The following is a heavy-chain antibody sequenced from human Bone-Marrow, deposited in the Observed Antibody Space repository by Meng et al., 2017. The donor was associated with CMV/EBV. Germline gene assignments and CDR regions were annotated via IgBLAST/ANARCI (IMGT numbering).Heavy chain of an antibody. D-gene: IGHD3-3*01. V-gene: IGHV3-30*02. CDR2: IRYDGSNK. CDR1: GFTFSSYG. J-gene: IGHJ3*02. CDR3: AKLYYDFWSGYYFGAFDI. Sequence: GGSLRLSCAASGFTFSSYGMHWVRQAPGKGLEWVAFIRYDGSNKYYADSVKGRFTISRDNSKNTLYLQMNSLRAEDTAVYYCAKLYYDFWSGYYFGAFDIWGQGTTVTVSS.